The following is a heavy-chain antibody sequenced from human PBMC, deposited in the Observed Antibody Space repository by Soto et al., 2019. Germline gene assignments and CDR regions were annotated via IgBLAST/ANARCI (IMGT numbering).Heavy chain of an antibody. CDR2: ISGSGGST. D-gene: IGHD3-22*01. CDR1: GFTFSSYA. Sequence: GGSLRLSCAASGFTFSSYAMSWVRQAPGKGLEWVSAISGSGGSTYYADSVKGRFTISRDNSKNTLYLQMNSLRAEDTDVYYCAKGPEGGYYDSSGYAFDYWGQGTLVTVSS. J-gene: IGHJ4*02. CDR3: AKGPEGGYYDSSGYAFDY. V-gene: IGHV3-23*01.